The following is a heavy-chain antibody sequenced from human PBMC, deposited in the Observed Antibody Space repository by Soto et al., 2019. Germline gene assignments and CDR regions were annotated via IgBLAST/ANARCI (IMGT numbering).Heavy chain of an antibody. V-gene: IGHV3-9*01. J-gene: IGHJ6*02. CDR3: TNLGREGNPPVSGDMDV. D-gene: IGHD2-15*01. Sequence: DVQLVESGGGLVQPGRSLRLSCAASGFTFDDYAMHWVRQAPGKGLEWVSGISWNSGTTGYADSVKGRFTISRDNAKNSLYLQMNSLRAEDTALYYCTNLGREGNPPVSGDMDVWGQGTSVTVSS. CDR1: GFTFDDYA. CDR2: ISWNSGTT.